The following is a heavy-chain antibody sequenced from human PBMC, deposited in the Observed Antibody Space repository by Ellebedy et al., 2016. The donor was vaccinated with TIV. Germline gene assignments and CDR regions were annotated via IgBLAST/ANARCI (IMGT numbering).Heavy chain of an antibody. V-gene: IGHV3-23*01. D-gene: IGHD3-10*01. Sequence: GESLKISCAASGFNFSKFAMGWVRRAPGKGLVWVSAISDTGITKYYADSVKGRFTISRNASTNTLYLQMNGLRAEDTAVYYCAKDVRGVLYYFDSWGQGTPVTVSS. CDR2: ISDTGITK. CDR3: AKDVRGVLYYFDS. J-gene: IGHJ4*02. CDR1: GFNFSKFA.